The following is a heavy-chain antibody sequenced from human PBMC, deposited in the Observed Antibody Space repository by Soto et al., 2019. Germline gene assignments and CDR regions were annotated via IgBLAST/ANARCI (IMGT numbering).Heavy chain of an antibody. D-gene: IGHD1-1*01. J-gene: IGHJ5*02. Sequence: QVHLQQWGAGLLKPSETLSLTCAVYDGSLSDNYYTWTRQSPGKGLEWIGEIHPSGSTFYNPSLQPRVPLAQDTSNKHFSRNLISVTAADTGEYYCSTGSDAYKGGRTWGQGTLVTVSS. V-gene: IGHV4-34*02. CDR2: IHPSGST. CDR3: STGSDAYKGGRT. CDR1: DGSLSDNY.